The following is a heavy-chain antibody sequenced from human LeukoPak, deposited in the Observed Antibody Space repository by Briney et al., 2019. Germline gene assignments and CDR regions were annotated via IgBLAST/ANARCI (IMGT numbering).Heavy chain of an antibody. Sequence: QSGGSLRLSCAASGFTFSNYWMNWVRQAPGKGLEWVASIKEDGSENYYVDSVKGRFTISRDNAKKSLYLQMNSLRVEDTAVYCCARGGGWYFDFWGQGALITASS. D-gene: IGHD6-19*01. V-gene: IGHV3-7*01. CDR1: GFTFSNYW. J-gene: IGHJ4*02. CDR2: IKEDGSEN. CDR3: ARGGGWYFDF.